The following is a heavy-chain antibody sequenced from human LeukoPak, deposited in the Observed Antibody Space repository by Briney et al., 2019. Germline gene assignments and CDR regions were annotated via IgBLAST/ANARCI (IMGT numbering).Heavy chain of an antibody. CDR3: ARHRLEGDTFDI. CDR1: GGSINSSDHY. V-gene: IGHV4-39*01. Sequence: SETLSLTCTVSGGSINSSDHYWAWIRQPPGKGLEWIGSKYYSGDTYYSPSLKSRVTISVYTSRNKFALKLNSVTAADTAVYFCARHRLEGDTFDIWGQGTKVTVSS. J-gene: IGHJ3*02. D-gene: IGHD3-3*01. CDR2: KYYSGDT.